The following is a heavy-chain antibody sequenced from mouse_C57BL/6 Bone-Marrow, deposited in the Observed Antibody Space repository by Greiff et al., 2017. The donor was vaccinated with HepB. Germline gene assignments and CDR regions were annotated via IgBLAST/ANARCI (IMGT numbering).Heavy chain of an antibody. D-gene: IGHD1-1*01. V-gene: IGHV1-9*01. J-gene: IGHJ1*03. Sequence: QVQLQQSGAELMKPGASVKLSCKATGYTFTGYWIEWVKQRPGHGLEWIGEILPGSGCTNYNEKFKGKATFTADTSSNTAYMQLRSLTSEVSAIYYCARDDYYVSNCLYFDVWDTGTAITVSS. CDR3: ARDDYYVSNCLYFDV. CDR2: ILPGSGCT. CDR1: GYTFTGYW.